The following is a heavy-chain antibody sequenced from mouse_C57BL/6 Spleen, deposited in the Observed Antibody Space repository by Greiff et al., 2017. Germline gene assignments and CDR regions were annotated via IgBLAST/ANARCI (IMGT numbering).Heavy chain of an antibody. D-gene: IGHD1-1*01. Sequence: EVQLQQSGPELVKPGASVKIPCKASGYTFTDYNMDWVKQSHGKSLEWIGDINPNNGGTIYNQKFKGKATLTVDKSSSPAYMELRSLTSEDTAVYYCARVGHYGSSYAMDYWGQGTSVTVSS. CDR3: ARVGHYGSSYAMDY. CDR2: INPNNGGT. J-gene: IGHJ4*01. CDR1: GYTFTDYN. V-gene: IGHV1-18*01.